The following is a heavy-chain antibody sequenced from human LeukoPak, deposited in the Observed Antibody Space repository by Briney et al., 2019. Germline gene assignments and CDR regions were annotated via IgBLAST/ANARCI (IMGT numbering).Heavy chain of an antibody. CDR2: IFYSVSS. CDR1: GASISSYY. J-gene: IGHJ6*02. V-gene: IGHV4-59*01. Sequence: SETLSPTCTVSGASISSYYWSWIRQPPVKGLEWIGYIFYSVSSNYNPSLKSRVTISRDTSKNQFSLKLSSVTAADTAVYYCARTSPDYYYGMDVWGRGTTVIVSS. CDR3: ARTSPDYYYGMDV.